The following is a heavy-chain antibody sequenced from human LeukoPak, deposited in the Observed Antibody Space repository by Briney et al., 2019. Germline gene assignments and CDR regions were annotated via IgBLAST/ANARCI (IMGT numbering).Heavy chain of an antibody. Sequence: SETLSLTCAVSGGSITSNNLWSWVRQPPGKGLEWIGEIYHSGSTNYNPSLKSRVTILVDTSKNQFSLKLSSVTAADTAVYYCARHVRVRFLYNWFDPWGQGTLVTVSS. CDR3: ARHVRVRFLYNWFDP. D-gene: IGHD3-10*02. J-gene: IGHJ5*02. V-gene: IGHV4-4*02. CDR2: IYHSGST. CDR1: GGSITSNNL.